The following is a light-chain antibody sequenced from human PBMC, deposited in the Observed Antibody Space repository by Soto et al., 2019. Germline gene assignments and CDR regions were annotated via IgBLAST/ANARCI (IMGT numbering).Light chain of an antibody. V-gene: IGKV3-15*01. CDR3: QQYSDWPLT. CDR1: QIVSSN. Sequence: EVVMTQSPATLSVSPGERATISCRASQIVSSNFLAWYQQKPGQAPRLLIYGVSIRATGIPARFSGSGSGTEFTLTISSLQSEDFAVYYCQQYSDWPLTFGGGTKVEI. CDR2: GVS. J-gene: IGKJ4*01.